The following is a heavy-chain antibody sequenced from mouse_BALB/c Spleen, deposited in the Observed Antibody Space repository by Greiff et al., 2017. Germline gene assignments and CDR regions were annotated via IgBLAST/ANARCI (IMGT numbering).Heavy chain of an antibody. CDR3: VRSGYDEWFAY. CDR1: GFTFNTNA. D-gene: IGHD2-2*01. V-gene: IGHV10S3*01. CDR2: IRSKSNNYAT. Sequence: EVQLVETGGGLVQPKGSLKLSCAASGFTFNTNAMNWVRQAPGKGLEWVARIRSKSNNYATYYADSVKDRFTISRDDSQSMLYLQMNNLKTEDTAMYYCVRSGYDEWFAYWGQGTLVTVSA. J-gene: IGHJ3*01.